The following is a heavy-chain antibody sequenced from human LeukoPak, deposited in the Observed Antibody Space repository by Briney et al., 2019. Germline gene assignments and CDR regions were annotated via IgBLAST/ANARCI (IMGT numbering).Heavy chain of an antibody. CDR2: MNPHRGDT. CDR1: GYSFSNYD. Sequence: WASVKVSCKPSGYSFSNYDINWVRLRQAFGQGPEWMGWMNPHRGDTGSPERFRGRISMTWDTSTSTAYLEVTDLTSDDTAVYYCARGPGPDSWTAEYFQHWGQGTLVTVSS. J-gene: IGHJ1*01. D-gene: IGHD6-13*01. CDR3: ARGPGPDSWTAEYFQH. V-gene: IGHV1-8*02.